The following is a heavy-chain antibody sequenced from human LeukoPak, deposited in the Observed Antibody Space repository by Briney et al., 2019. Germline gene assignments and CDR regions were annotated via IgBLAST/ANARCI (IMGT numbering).Heavy chain of an antibody. CDR3: ARVPSALNWFDP. CDR1: GGSISSGDYY. Sequence: SETLSLTCTVSGGSISSGDYYWRWLRQPPGKGLEWIGYIYYSGSTYYNPSLKSRVTISVDTSKYQFSLKLSSVTAADTAVYYCARVPSALNWFDPWGQGTLVTVSS. D-gene: IGHD2-2*01. CDR2: IYYSGST. V-gene: IGHV4-30-4*01. J-gene: IGHJ5*02.